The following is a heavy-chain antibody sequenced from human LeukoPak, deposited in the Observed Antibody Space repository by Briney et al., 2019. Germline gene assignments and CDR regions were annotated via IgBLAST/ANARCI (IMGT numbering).Heavy chain of an antibody. CDR1: RFTFSSST. Sequence: PGGSLRLSCEASRFTFSSSTMSWVRQAPGKGLEWVSTISIGGGSTYYVDSVKGRFTISRDNSKNTPYLQMNSLRVEDTAVYYCALHRCGGGSCYSNFNYWGQGTLVTVSS. V-gene: IGHV3-23*01. J-gene: IGHJ4*02. CDR2: ISIGGGST. CDR3: ALHRCGGGSCYSNFNY. D-gene: IGHD2-15*01.